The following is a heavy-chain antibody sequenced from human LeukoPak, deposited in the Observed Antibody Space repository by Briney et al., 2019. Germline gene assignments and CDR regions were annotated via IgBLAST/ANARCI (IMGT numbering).Heavy chain of an antibody. Sequence: APVKVSCKPSGYTFTGYYLHWVRQAPGQAPEWVGWMNPNTGATLYARNFQDRVTLSRDTSINTGYMDLNSLTIDDTAVYYCARDRVGSGWPRPFYFEFWGQGTLVIVSS. J-gene: IGHJ4*02. D-gene: IGHD6-19*01. CDR2: MNPNTGAT. V-gene: IGHV1-2*02. CDR1: GYTFTGYY. CDR3: ARDRVGSGWPRPFYFEF.